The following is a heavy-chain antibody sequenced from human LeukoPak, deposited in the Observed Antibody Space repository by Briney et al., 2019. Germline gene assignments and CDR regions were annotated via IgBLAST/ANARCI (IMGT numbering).Heavy chain of an antibody. CDR1: GYTFTKYS. V-gene: IGHV1-46*01. CDR2: ISPSGGTT. Sequence: ASVKVSCKTSGYTFTKYSIHWVRQAPGQGLEWMGIISPSGGTTNYAQKFQGRVTITADESTSTAYMELSSLRSEDTAVYYCARGRAWGQGTLVTVSS. CDR3: ARGRA. J-gene: IGHJ5*02.